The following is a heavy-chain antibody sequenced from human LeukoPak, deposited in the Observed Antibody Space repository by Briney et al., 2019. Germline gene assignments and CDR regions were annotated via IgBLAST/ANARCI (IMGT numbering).Heavy chain of an antibody. D-gene: IGHD3-10*01. CDR1: GYTFTSYD. CDR3: ARWVRGVIPSDAFDI. V-gene: IGHV1-8*01. J-gene: IGHJ3*02. CDR2: RNPNSGNT. Sequence: ASVKLSCKASGYTFTSYDINWVRQATGQGLEWMGWRNPNSGNTGYAQKFQGRVTMTRNTSISTAYVELSSLRSEDTAVYYCARWVRGVIPSDAFDIWGQGTMVTVSS.